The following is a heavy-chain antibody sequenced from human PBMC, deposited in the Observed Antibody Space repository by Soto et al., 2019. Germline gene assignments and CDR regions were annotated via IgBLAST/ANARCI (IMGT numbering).Heavy chain of an antibody. CDR1: GYIFTNYW. J-gene: IGHJ6*02. V-gene: IGHV5-51*01. CDR2: IYPGDSDT. CDR3: AKDGAIVVVPAPRSSYYGMDV. Sequence: GESLKISCQGSGYIFTNYWIGRVRQMPGKGLEWMGIIYPGDSDTRYSPSFQGRFTTSRDNSKNTLYLQMNSLRAEDTAVYYCAKDGAIVVVPAPRSSYYGMDVWGQGTTVTVSS. D-gene: IGHD2-2*01.